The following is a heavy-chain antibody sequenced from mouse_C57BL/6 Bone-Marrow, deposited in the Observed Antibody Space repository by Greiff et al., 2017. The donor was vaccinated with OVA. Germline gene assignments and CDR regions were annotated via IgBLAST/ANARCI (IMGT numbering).Heavy chain of an antibody. D-gene: IGHD2-3*01. CDR2: IDPSDSYT. CDR1: GYTFTSYW. Sequence: QVQLQQPGAELVKPGASVKLSCKASGYTFTSYWMQWVKQRPGQGLEWIGEIDPSDSYTNYNQKFKGKAKLTVDTSSSTAYMQLSSLTSEDSAVYYCARSYDGYYAGYAMDYWGQGTSVTVSS. J-gene: IGHJ4*01. CDR3: ARSYDGYYAGYAMDY. V-gene: IGHV1-50*01.